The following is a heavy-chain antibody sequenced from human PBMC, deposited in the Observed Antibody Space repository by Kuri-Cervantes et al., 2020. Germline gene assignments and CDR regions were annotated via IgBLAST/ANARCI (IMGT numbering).Heavy chain of an antibody. CDR2: INPSGGST. CDR1: GYAFTDYY. J-gene: IGHJ5*02. Sequence: ASVKVSCKASGYAFTDYYMHWVRQAPGQGLEWMGIINPSGGSTTYAQKFQGRVTMTRDTSTSTVYMELSSLRSEDTAVYYCARVQSLSRFDPWGQGTLVTVSS. CDR3: ARVQSLSRFDP. V-gene: IGHV1-46*01.